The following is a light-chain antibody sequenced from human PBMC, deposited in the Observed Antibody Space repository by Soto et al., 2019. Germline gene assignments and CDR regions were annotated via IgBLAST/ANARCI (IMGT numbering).Light chain of an antibody. CDR1: SSDVGGYNY. Sequence: QSALTQPASVSGSPGQSITISCTGTSSDVGGYNYVSWYQQHPGKAPKLMIYEVSNRPSGVSNRFSGSKSGNTASLTISGVQAEDDADYYCCSYKSSSTPGVFGTGTKLTVL. V-gene: IGLV2-14*01. CDR3: CSYKSSSTPGV. CDR2: EVS. J-gene: IGLJ1*01.